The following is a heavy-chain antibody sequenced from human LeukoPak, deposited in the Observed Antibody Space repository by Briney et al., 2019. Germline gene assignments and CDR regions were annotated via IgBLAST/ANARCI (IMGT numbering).Heavy chain of an antibody. CDR1: GGSISSYY. J-gene: IGHJ5*02. CDR2: IYASGST. D-gene: IGHD3-22*01. Sequence: SETLSLTCTVSGGSISSYYWNWIRQPAGKGLEWVGRIYASGSTNYNPSLKSRVTISVDTSKNQFSLKLSSVTAADTAVYYCASTYYDSSGYYYTTWFDPWGQGTLVTVSS. CDR3: ASTYYDSSGYYYTTWFDP. V-gene: IGHV4-4*07.